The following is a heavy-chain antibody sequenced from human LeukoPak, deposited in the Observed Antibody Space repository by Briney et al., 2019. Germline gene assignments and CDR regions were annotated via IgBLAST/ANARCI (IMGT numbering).Heavy chain of an antibody. V-gene: IGHV4-4*07. Sequence: SETLSLTCTVSGGSISSYYWSWIRQPAGKGLEWIGRIYTSGSTNYNPSLKSRVTISVDTSKNQFSLKLSSVTAADTAVYYCARDQSIWLPYNWFDPWGQGTLVTVSS. J-gene: IGHJ5*02. D-gene: IGHD3-9*01. CDR3: ARDQSIWLPYNWFDP. CDR2: IYTSGST. CDR1: GGSISSYY.